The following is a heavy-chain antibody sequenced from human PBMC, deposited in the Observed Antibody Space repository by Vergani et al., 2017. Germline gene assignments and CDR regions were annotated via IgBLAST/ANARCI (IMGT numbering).Heavy chain of an antibody. V-gene: IGHV3-30*18. CDR1: GFTSSYYS. D-gene: IGHD2-2*01. J-gene: IGHJ1*01. CDR2: ISYDGTQK. CDR3: AKKSCSTRGCHIGYFRE. Sequence: QVHLVESGGGVVQPGRSLRLSCVVSGFTSSYYSMHWVRQAPGKGLEWVAVISYDGTQKYYADSVKGRFTISRDNSKSTLYLQMNSLRNEDTAVYYCAKKSCSTRGCHIGYFREWGQGTVVTVSS.